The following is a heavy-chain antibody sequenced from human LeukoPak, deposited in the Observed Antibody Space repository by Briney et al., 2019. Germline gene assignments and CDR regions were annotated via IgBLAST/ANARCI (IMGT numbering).Heavy chain of an antibody. J-gene: IGHJ4*02. CDR3: ARDLERWLHYFDY. V-gene: IGHV4-39*07. CDR2: IYYSGST. Sequence: SETLSLTCTVSGGSISSSSYYWGWIRQPPGKGLEWIGSIYYSGSTYYNPSLKSRVTISVDTSKNQFSLKLSSVTAADTAVYYCARDLERWLHYFDYWGQGTLVTVSS. D-gene: IGHD5-24*01. CDR1: GGSISSSSYY.